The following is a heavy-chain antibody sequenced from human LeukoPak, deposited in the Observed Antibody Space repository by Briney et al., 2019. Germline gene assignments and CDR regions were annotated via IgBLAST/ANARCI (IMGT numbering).Heavy chain of an antibody. V-gene: IGHV3-48*03. Sequence: PAGSLRLSCAASGFTFSTYEMNWVRQAPGKGLAWVSYISGSGSAIYYADSVKGRVTISRDNAKNSLHLQMNSLRAEDTAVYYCARDPYYYDSSNYRYFDYWGQGTLVTVSS. J-gene: IGHJ4*03. CDR1: GFTFSTYE. CDR2: ISGSGSAI. CDR3: ARDPYYYDSSNYRYFDY. D-gene: IGHD3-22*01.